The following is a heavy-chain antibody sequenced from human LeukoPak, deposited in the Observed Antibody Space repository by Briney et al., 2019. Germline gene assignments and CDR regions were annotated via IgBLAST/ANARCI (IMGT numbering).Heavy chain of an antibody. CDR3: ARDRFSSGWYFYY. CDR1: GYTFTGYY. D-gene: IGHD6-19*01. Sequence: ASVKVSCKASGYTFTGYYMHWVRQAPGQGLEWMGWINPNSGGTNYAQKFQGRVTMTRDTSISTAYMELSRLRSDDTAVYYCARDRFSSGWYFYYWGQGTLVTVSS. J-gene: IGHJ4*02. V-gene: IGHV1-2*02. CDR2: INPNSGGT.